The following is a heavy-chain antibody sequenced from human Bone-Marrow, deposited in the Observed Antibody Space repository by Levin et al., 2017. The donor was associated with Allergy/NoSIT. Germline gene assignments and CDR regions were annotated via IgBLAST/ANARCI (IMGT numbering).Heavy chain of an antibody. CDR1: GYTFTNYW. CDR3: MSPVYYEDLTDRDREPSDV. V-gene: IGHV5-10-1*01. Sequence: GESLKISCKASGYTFTNYWIAWVRQKPGSGLEWMGRIDPNDSSSTSDPSLQGLVTMSVDKSSRTAYLQWTSLRASDTAMYYCMSPVYYEDLTDRDREPSDVWGQGTLVIVSS. D-gene: IGHD3-3*01. J-gene: IGHJ3*01. CDR2: IDPNDSSS.